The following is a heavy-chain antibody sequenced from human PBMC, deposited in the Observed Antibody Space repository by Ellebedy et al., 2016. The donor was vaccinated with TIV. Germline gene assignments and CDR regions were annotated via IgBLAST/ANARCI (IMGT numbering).Heavy chain of an antibody. Sequence: ASVKVSXXASGYTFTGYYMHWVRQAPGQGLEWMGWINPNSGGTNYAQKFQGRVTMTRDTSISTAYMELSRLRSDDTAVYYCAALSGMATLSESSFFDYWGQGTLVTVSS. CDR3: AALSGMATLSESSFFDY. CDR1: GYTFTGYY. D-gene: IGHD5-24*01. J-gene: IGHJ4*02. V-gene: IGHV1-2*02. CDR2: INPNSGGT.